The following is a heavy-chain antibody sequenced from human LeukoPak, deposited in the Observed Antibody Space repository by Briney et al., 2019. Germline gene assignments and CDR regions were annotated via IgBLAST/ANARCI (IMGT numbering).Heavy chain of an antibody. CDR2: IYGGGNI. V-gene: IGHV3-53*01. Sequence: GGSLRLSCAASGFTVSSNYMNWVCQAPGKGLEWVSVIYGGGNIYYADSVKGRFTISRDNSKNTLYLQMNSLRAEDTAVYYCARGAGYNYPYYFDYWGQGTLVTVSS. J-gene: IGHJ4*02. CDR1: GFTVSSNY. CDR3: ARGAGYNYPYYFDY. D-gene: IGHD5-24*01.